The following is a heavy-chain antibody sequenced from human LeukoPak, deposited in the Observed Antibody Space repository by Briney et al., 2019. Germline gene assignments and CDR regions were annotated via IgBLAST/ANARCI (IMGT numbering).Heavy chain of an antibody. V-gene: IGHV4-39*01. CDR1: GGSISSSSYY. Sequence: SETLSLTCTISGGSISSSSYYWGWIRQPPGKGLEWIGSIYYSGSTYYNPSLKSQVTISVDTSKNQFSLKLSSVTAADTAVYYCARMYSSGSSQFDYWGQGTLVTVSS. CDR2: IYYSGST. J-gene: IGHJ4*02. D-gene: IGHD6-19*01. CDR3: ARMYSSGSSQFDY.